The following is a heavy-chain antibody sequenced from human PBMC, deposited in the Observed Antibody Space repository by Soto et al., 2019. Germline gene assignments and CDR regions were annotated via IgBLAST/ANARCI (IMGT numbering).Heavy chain of an antibody. Sequence: ASVKVSCKASGYTFTSYYMHWVRQAPGQGLEWMGIINPSGGSTSYAQKFQGRVTMTRGTSTSTVYMELSSLRSEDTAVYYCARDFWSGYYMTYYYYGMDVWGQGTTVTVSS. CDR2: INPSGGST. CDR1: GYTFTSYY. CDR3: ARDFWSGYYMTYYYYGMDV. V-gene: IGHV1-46*01. J-gene: IGHJ6*02. D-gene: IGHD3-3*01.